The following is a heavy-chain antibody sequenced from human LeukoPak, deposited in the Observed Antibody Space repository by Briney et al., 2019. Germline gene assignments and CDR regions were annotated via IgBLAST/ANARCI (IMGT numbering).Heavy chain of an antibody. CDR2: ISWNSGSI. D-gene: IGHD2-8*01. J-gene: IGHJ4*02. V-gene: IGHV3-9*01. CDR1: GFTFDDYA. Sequence: GGSLRLSCAVSGFTFDDYAMHWVRQAPGKGLEWVSGISWNSGSIGYADSVKGRFTISRDNAKNSLYLQMNSLRAEDTALYYCAKDMGPRMGPYYFDYWGQGTLVTVSS. CDR3: AKDMGPRMGPYYFDY.